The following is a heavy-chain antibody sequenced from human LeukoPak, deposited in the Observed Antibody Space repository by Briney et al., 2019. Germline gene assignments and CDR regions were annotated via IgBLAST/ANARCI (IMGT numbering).Heavy chain of an antibody. J-gene: IGHJ4*02. Sequence: PSETLSLTCTVSGGSISSYHCSWIRQPPGKGLDWIGYMHDSGITNYNPSLESRVTISVDTSKNQFSLKLNSVTAADTAVYYCATGRDAYKTGYWGQGTLVTVSS. CDR2: MHDSGIT. CDR1: GGSISSYH. D-gene: IGHD5-24*01. V-gene: IGHV4-59*01. CDR3: ATGRDAYKTGY.